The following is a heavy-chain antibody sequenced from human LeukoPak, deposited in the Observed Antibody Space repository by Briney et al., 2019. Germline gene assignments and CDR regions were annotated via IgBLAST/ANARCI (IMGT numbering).Heavy chain of an antibody. V-gene: IGHV3-21*01. Sequence: GSLRLSCAASGFTFSSYSMNWVRQAPGKGLEWVSSITSSSSYIYFADSVKGRFTISRDNAKNSLYLQMSSLRAEDTAVYYCARVLMSYYYMDVWGKGTTVTVSS. CDR2: ITSSSSYI. CDR1: GFTFSSYS. J-gene: IGHJ6*03. CDR3: ARVLMSYYYMDV. D-gene: IGHD2-8*01.